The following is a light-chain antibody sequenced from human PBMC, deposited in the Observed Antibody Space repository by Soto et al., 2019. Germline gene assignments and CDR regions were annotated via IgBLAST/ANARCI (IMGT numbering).Light chain of an antibody. CDR2: SAS. Sequence: EIVITQSPATLSVSPGERATLSCRASQSISGHLAWYQQKPGQAPRLLIYSASARATGIPARFSGSGSGTEFTLTISSLQSEDFAVYYCQHHDYWPPYPFGQGTKLEIK. CDR3: QHHDYWPPYP. CDR1: QSISGH. V-gene: IGKV3-15*01. J-gene: IGKJ2*01.